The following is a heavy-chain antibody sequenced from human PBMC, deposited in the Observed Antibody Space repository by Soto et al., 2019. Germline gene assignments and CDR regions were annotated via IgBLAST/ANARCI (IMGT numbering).Heavy chain of an antibody. D-gene: IGHD3-3*01. CDR3: TTGPADFWSGYYLDY. Sequence: GGSLRLFCAASGFTFINAWMTWVRKAPGKALEWVGRIQSKTDGGTIDYAPPVKGRFTISRDDSENMLYLQMNSLKTEDTAVYYCTTGPADFWSGYYLDYWGQGALVTVSS. J-gene: IGHJ4*02. CDR2: IQSKTDGGTI. V-gene: IGHV3-15*01. CDR1: GFTFINAW.